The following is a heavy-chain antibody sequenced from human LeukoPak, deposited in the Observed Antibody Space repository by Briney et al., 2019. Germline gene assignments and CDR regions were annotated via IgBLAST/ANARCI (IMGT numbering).Heavy chain of an antibody. J-gene: IGHJ4*02. D-gene: IGHD4-17*01. CDR1: GFTFSDHY. CDR2: ARKKANSYST. V-gene: IGHV3-72*01. Sequence: GGSLRLSCAASGFTFSDHYMDWVRQAPGKGLEWVGLARKKANSYSTEYAASVKGRFTISRDDSKNALCLQMDSLKTEDTAVYYCVRVGTTHYLDYWGQGTLVTVSS. CDR3: VRVGTTHYLDY.